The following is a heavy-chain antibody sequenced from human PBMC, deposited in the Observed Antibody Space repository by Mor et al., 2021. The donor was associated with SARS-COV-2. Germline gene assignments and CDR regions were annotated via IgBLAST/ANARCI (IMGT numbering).Heavy chain of an antibody. CDR3: ARASYSSSWASYYFYGMDV. D-gene: IGHD6-13*01. Sequence: TYHADSVKGRFTISRDNSKNTLYLQMNSLRTEDTAVYYCARASYSSSWASYYFYGMDVWGQGTTVTVSS. CDR2: T. V-gene: IGHV3-66*01. J-gene: IGHJ6*02.